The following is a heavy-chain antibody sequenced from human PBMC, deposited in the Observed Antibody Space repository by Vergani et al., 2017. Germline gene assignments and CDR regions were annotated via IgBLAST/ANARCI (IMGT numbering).Heavy chain of an antibody. CDR3: TTVYYYDSSGYRHWYFDL. CDR1: GFTFSNAW. CDR2: IKSKTDGGTT. J-gene: IGHJ2*01. D-gene: IGHD3-22*01. V-gene: IGHV3-15*01. Sequence: EVQLVDSGGGLVKPGGSLRLSCAASGFTFSNAWMSWVRQAPGKGLEWVGRIKSKTDGGTTDYAAPVKGRFTISRDDSKNTLYLQMNSLKTEDTAVYYCTTVYYYDSSGYRHWYFDLWGRGTLVTVSS.